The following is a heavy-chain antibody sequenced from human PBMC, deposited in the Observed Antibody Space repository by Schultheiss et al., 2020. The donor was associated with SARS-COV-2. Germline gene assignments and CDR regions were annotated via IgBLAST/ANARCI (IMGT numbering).Heavy chain of an antibody. CDR3: ARALGSPYTSPRFDP. D-gene: IGHD2-2*02. CDR2: INPNSGGT. J-gene: IGHJ5*02. V-gene: IGHV1-2*06. Sequence: ASVKVSCKSSGGIFSSYAISWVRQAPGQGLEWMGRINPNSGGTNYAQKFQGRVTMTRDTSISIAYMEVSRLRSDDTAVYYCARALGSPYTSPRFDPWGQGTLVTVSS. CDR1: GGIFSSYA.